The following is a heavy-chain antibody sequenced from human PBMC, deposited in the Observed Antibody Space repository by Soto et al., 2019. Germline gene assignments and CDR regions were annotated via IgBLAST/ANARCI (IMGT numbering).Heavy chain of an antibody. CDR3: SRGSFGYYGP. Sequence: LRLSCNCSGFRFSEHAMTWVRQAPGKGLEWVGFIRNTPYGGTTDYAASVRGRFTISRDGSASIAYLQMNSLKTEDSGLYYCSRGSFGYYGPWGPGTLVTVSS. CDR1: GFRFSEHA. CDR2: IRNTPYGGTT. V-gene: IGHV3-49*04. J-gene: IGHJ5*02. D-gene: IGHD2-2*03.